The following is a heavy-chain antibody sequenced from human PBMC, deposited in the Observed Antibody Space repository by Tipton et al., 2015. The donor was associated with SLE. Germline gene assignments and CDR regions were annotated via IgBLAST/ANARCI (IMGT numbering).Heavy chain of an antibody. V-gene: IGHV4-59*11. CDR3: ATQVGFTVTTYWYFDL. J-gene: IGHJ2*01. CDR1: GGSISSHY. D-gene: IGHD4-17*01. Sequence: TLSLSCTVSGGSISSHYWSWIRQPPGKGLEWIGYIYYSGSTNYNPSLKSRVTISVDTSKNQFSLKLSSVTAADTAVYYCATQVGFTVTTYWYFDLWGRGTLVTVSS. CDR2: IYYSGST.